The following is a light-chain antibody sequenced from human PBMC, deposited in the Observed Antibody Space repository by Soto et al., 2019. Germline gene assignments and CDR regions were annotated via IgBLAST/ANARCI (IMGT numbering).Light chain of an antibody. CDR1: QSVSNNY. V-gene: IGKV3-20*01. CDR3: HQYGSSPRT. J-gene: IGKJ2*01. Sequence: IVLTQSPGTLSLSPGERATLSCRASQSVSNNYLAWYQQKAGQAPRLLIYGASSRATGIPDRFSGSGSGTDFTLIISRLEPADFAVYYCHQYGSSPRTFGQGTNLEIK. CDR2: GAS.